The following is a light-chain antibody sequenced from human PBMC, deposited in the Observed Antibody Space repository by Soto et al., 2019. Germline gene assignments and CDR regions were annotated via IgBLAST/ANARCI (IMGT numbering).Light chain of an antibody. CDR2: QVS. J-gene: IGLJ2*01. Sequence: QSALTQPASVSASPGESITISCTGTTSDVGRYKYVSWYQHHPGKAPKLMIYQVSNRPSGVSDRFSGSKSGNTASLTISGVQAEDEADYYCSSYRSSRTYVVFGGGTKVTVL. CDR1: TSDVGRYKY. V-gene: IGLV2-14*01. CDR3: SSYRSSRTYVV.